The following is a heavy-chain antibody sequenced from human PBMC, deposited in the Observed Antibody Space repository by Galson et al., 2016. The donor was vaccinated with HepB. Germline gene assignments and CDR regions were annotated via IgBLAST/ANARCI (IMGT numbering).Heavy chain of an antibody. J-gene: IGHJ6*02. CDR1: GYIFSTYG. CDR3: GRDLGPTKKRYCRGNNCDGFDV. D-gene: IGHD2-15*01. CDR2: ISGNDGNT. Sequence: SVKVSCKASGYIFSTYGISWVRQAPGQGLEWMGWISGNDGNTAYGQRFQGRVTMSRDMSTTTVYVEVRGLTVDNTAVYYCGRDLGPTKKRYCRGNNCDGFDVWGQGTTVTVS. V-gene: IGHV1-18*04.